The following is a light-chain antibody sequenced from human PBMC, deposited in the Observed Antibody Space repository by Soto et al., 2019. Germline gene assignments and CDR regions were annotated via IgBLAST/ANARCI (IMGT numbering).Light chain of an antibody. CDR2: GAS. J-gene: IGKJ1*01. CDR1: QSVSSSY. Sequence: EIVLTQSPGTLSLSPGERATLSCRASQSVSSSYLAWYQQKPGQAPRLLIYGASSRATGIPDRFSGSGSGTDFTVTITRLEPADFAMYYCQQYGSSPRTFGQGTKVEIK. CDR3: QQYGSSPRT. V-gene: IGKV3-20*01.